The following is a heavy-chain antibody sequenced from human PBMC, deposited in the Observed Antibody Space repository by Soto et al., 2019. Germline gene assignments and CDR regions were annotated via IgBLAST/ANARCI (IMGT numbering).Heavy chain of an antibody. J-gene: IGHJ4*02. Sequence: EVQLLESGGGLVQPGGSLRLSCAASGFTFSNYAMSWVRQAPRKGLEWVSGISGSGGNTYYADSVKGRFTISRDNSKNTLYLQMNSLRAEDTAVYYCAKAYCGGNCYYQIYYWGQGTLVTVSS. CDR2: ISGSGGNT. CDR3: AKAYCGGNCYYQIYY. D-gene: IGHD2-21*02. V-gene: IGHV3-23*01. CDR1: GFTFSNYA.